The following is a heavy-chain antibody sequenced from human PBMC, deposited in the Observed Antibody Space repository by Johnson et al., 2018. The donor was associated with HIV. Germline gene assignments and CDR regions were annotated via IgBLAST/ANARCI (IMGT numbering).Heavy chain of an antibody. CDR1: RFTFSSYA. D-gene: IGHD6-13*01. Sequence: VQLVESGGGVVQPGRSLRLSCAASRFTFSSYAMHWVRQAPGKGLEWVANIKQDGSEKYYVDSVKGRFTISRDNAKNSLYLQMNSLRAEDTAVYYCARDSGRYSSSWATFGAFDIWGQGTMVTVYS. V-gene: IGHV3-7*01. CDR2: IKQDGSEK. J-gene: IGHJ3*02. CDR3: ARDSGRYSSSWATFGAFDI.